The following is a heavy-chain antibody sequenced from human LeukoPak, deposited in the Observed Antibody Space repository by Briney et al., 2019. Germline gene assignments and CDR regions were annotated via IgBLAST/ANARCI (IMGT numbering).Heavy chain of an antibody. Sequence: PSETLSLTCAVYGGSFSGYYWSWIRQPPGKGLEWIGEINHSGSTNYNPSLKSRVTISVDTSKNQFSLKLSSVTAADTAVYYCAGDPPGQLWSEWGQGTLVTVSS. J-gene: IGHJ4*02. D-gene: IGHD5-18*01. CDR2: INHSGST. CDR3: AGDPPGQLWSE. CDR1: GGSFSGYY. V-gene: IGHV4-34*01.